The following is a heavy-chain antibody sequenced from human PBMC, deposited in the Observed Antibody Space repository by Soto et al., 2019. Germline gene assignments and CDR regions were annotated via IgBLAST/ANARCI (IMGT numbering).Heavy chain of an antibody. CDR3: ARGDNWRLDL. CDR2: IHLGGTT. CDR1: GDSITSSAW. V-gene: IGHV4-4*02. D-gene: IGHD1-20*01. J-gene: IGHJ5*02. Sequence: QVQLQESGPGLVKPSGTLSLTCAVSGDSITSSAWWSCVRQPPGKGLEWIGEIHLGGTTNYNPSLKSRVTISVAKSTNPFSLILNSVTASATAIYYCARGDNWRLDLWGQGTLVTVSS.